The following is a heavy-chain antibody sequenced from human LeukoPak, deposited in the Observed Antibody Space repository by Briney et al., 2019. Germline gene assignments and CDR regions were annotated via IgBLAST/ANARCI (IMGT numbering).Heavy chain of an antibody. CDR2: IYYSGST. Sequence: RASETQSLTCTVAGGSLNNYHWTWIRQPAGKGLEWIGYIYYSGSTNYNPSLKSRVTISVDTSKNQFSLKLSSVTAAGTAVYYCARHRSYDFWSGYYGPDAFDIWGQGTMVTVSS. CDR3: ARHRSYDFWSGYYGPDAFDI. V-gene: IGHV4-59*08. CDR1: GGSLNNYH. D-gene: IGHD3-3*01. J-gene: IGHJ3*02.